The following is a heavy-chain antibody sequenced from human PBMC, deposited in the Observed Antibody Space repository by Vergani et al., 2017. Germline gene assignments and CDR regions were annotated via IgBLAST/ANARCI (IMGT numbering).Heavy chain of an antibody. CDR2: INHSGSI. J-gene: IGHJ3*02. V-gene: IGHV4-34*01. CDR1: VGSFSSYF. D-gene: IGHD1-26*01. Sequence: QVQLQKWVAGLLKPSETLSLTCAVYVGSFSSYFWSWIRKPPGRGLEWIGEINHSGSINYNPSLKSRVTISVDTSKTQFSLKLSSVTAADTAVYYCARARILGATMAFDTWGQGTLFTVSS. CDR3: ARARILGATMAFDT.